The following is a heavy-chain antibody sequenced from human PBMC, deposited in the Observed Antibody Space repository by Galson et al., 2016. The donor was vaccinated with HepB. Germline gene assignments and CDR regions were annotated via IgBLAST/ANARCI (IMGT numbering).Heavy chain of an antibody. D-gene: IGHD1-7*01. CDR1: GFTVSNDF. J-gene: IGHJ5*02. V-gene: IGHV3-53*04. CDR2: IYSGGST. Sequence: SLRLSCAASGFTVSNDFTTWVRQAPGKGLGWVSTIYSGGSTFYTDSVQGRFTIYRHNSKNTLYLQMDTLRPEDTAVYYCARDPGISGTTWGQGILVTVSS. CDR3: ARDPGISGTT.